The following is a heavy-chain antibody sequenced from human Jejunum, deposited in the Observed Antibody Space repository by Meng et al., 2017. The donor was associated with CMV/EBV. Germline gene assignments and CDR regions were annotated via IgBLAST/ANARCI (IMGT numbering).Heavy chain of an antibody. CDR3: ARVGLLPNAINYAMDV. V-gene: IGHV3-21*01. D-gene: IGHD2-8*01. J-gene: IGHJ6*02. CDR2: ISYRSDYI. CDR1: FSSYG. Sequence: FSSYGMQWVRQPPGKGLEWVSSISYRSDYIYYVDSVKGRFTVSRDNAKNSLYLQMNNLRAEDTAVYFCARVGLLPNAINYAMDVWGQGTTVTVPS.